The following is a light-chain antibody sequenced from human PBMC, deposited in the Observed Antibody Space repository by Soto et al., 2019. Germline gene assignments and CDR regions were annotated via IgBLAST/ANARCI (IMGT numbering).Light chain of an antibody. J-gene: IGLJ2*01. CDR1: NIGSKS. Sequence: SYELTQPPSVSVAPGKTAKIPCGGNNIGSKSVHWYQQKPGQAPLLVIYHDSARPSGIPERFSGSNSGNTATLTISRVEAGDEADYYCHVWDSSSDHVVFGGGTKLTVL. CDR2: HDS. CDR3: HVWDSSSDHVV. V-gene: IGLV3-21*04.